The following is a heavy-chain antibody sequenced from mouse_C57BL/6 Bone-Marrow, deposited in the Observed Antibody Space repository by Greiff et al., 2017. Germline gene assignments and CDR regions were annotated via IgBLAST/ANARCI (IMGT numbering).Heavy chain of an antibody. CDR3: ANGESLCWYFDD. CDR1: GYTFTSYW. J-gene: IGHJ1*03. D-gene: IGHD2-13*01. CDR2: IDPNSGGT. V-gene: IGHV1-62-3*01. Sequence: VQLQQPGAELVKPGASVKLSCKASGYTFTSYWIHWVKQRPGRGLEWIGRIDPNSGGTNYNEKFTSKATLTVDKPSSTAYMHLSSLTSEYSAVYYGANGESLCWYFDDWGRGTTVRVSS.